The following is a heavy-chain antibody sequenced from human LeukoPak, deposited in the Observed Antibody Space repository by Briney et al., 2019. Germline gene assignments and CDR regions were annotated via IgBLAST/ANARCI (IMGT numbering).Heavy chain of an antibody. V-gene: IGHV3-48*02. J-gene: IGHJ6*02. CDR1: GFTFSSYD. CDR3: ARKGRGGAGQIDV. CDR2: ISSSSSNI. D-gene: IGHD1-26*01. Sequence: GGSLRLSCAASGFTFSSYDMHWVRQAPGKGLEWVSYISSSSSNIYYADSVKGRFTISRDNAKNSLYLQMNSLRDEDTAVYYCARKGRGGAGQIDVWGQGETVTVSS.